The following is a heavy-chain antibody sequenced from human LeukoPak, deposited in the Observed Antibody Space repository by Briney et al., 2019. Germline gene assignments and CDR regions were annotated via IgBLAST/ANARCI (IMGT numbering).Heavy chain of an antibody. J-gene: IGHJ4*02. Sequence: SETLSLTCTVSGSSISSGGYYWSWLRQHPGKGLEWIGYIYHSGSTYYNPSLKSRVTISVDTSKNQFSLKLSSVTAADTAVYYCARDRGNVEMATITFDYWGQGTLVTVSS. CDR1: GSSISSGGYY. V-gene: IGHV4-31*03. D-gene: IGHD5-12*01. CDR2: IYHSGST. CDR3: ARDRGNVEMATITFDY.